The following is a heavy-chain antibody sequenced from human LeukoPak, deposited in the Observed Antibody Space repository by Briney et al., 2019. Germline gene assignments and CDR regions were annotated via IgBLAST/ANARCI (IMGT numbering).Heavy chain of an antibody. V-gene: IGHV3-48*02. CDR2: ITASGTAM. D-gene: IGHD1-26*01. CDR1: GFTFGSYS. Sequence: GVSLRLSCAASGFTFGSYSMNWVRQAPGRGLEWVSHITASGTAMFYADSVKGRFTISRDNAKNSLYLQMNSLRDEDTAVYYCASSGSYRFDYWGQGTLVTVSS. CDR3: ASSGSYRFDY. J-gene: IGHJ4*02.